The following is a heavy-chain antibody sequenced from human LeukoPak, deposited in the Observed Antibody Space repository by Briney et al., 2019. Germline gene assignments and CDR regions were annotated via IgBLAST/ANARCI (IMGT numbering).Heavy chain of an antibody. V-gene: IGHV4-30-4*01. D-gene: IGHD3-9*01. CDR1: GGSISSGDYY. CDR2: IYYSGST. J-gene: IGHJ5*02. CDR3: ARDRHYDILTGYHNWFDP. Sequence: SETLSLTCTVSGGSISSGDYYWSWIRQPPGKGLEWIGYIYYSGSTYYNPSPKSRVTISVDTSKNQFSLKLSSVTAADTAVYYCARDRHYDILTGYHNWFDPWGQGTLVTVSS.